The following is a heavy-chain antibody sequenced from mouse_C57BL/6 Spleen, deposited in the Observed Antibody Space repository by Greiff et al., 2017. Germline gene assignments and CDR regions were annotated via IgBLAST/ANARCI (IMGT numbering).Heavy chain of an antibody. D-gene: IGHD4-1*01. V-gene: IGHV1-80*01. CDR2: IYPGDGDT. CDR3: ARSGSNWAFAY. CDR1: GYAFSSYW. J-gene: IGHJ3*01. Sequence: QVQLQQSGAELVKPGASVKISCKASGYAFSSYWMNWVKQRPGQGLEWIGQIYPGDGDTNYNGKFKGKATLTADKSSSTAYMQLSSLTSEDSAVYFGARSGSNWAFAYWGQGTLVTVSA.